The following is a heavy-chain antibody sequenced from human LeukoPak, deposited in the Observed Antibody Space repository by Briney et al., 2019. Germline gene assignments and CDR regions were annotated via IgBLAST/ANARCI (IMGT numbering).Heavy chain of an antibody. D-gene: IGHD3-22*01. V-gene: IGHV3-23*01. J-gene: IGHJ3*02. Sequence: GGSLRLSCAASGFTFSSYAMSWVRQAPGKGLEWVSAISRSGDSTYYADSVKGRFTISRDNSKNTLYLQMNSLRAEDTALYYCARSMIVVVESAFDIWGQGTTVTVSS. CDR1: GFTFSSYA. CDR2: ISRSGDST. CDR3: ARSMIVVVESAFDI.